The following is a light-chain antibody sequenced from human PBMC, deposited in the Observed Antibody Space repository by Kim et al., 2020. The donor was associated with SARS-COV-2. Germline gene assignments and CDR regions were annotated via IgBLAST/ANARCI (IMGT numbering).Light chain of an antibody. CDR1: QGISGW. J-gene: IGKJ1*01. CDR2: AAS. V-gene: IGKV1-6*01. Sequence: AIQMTQSPSTLSASVGDRVTITCRASQGISGWLAWYQQKPGRAPKLLIYAASSLQSGVPSRFSGSGSGTDFTLTISSLQPEDFATYYCLHDYNYPLTFGQGTKVDIK. CDR3: LHDYNYPLT.